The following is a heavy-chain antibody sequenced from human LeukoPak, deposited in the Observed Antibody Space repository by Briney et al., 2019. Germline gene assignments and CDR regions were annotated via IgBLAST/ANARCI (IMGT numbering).Heavy chain of an antibody. CDR3: ARGLPRVVPAASYYYYMDV. D-gene: IGHD2-2*01. CDR2: IWYDGSKK. J-gene: IGHJ6*03. V-gene: IGHV3-33*01. Sequence: QPGGSLRLSCAASGFTFSNHGFHWVRQAPGKGLEWVAVIWYDGSKKFYADSVKGRFTISRDDSKNTLYLQMNSLRAEDTAVYYCARGLPRVVPAASYYYYMDVWGKGTTVTVSS. CDR1: GFTFSNHG.